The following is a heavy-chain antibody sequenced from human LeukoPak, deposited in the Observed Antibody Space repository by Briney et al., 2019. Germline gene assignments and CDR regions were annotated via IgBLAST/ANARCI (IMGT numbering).Heavy chain of an antibody. J-gene: IGHJ3*02. CDR2: INSDGSSI. D-gene: IGHD3-22*01. Sequence: GGSLRFSCAASGFTLSSYWMHWVRQAPGKGLVWVSRINSDGSSISYAGSVKGRFTISRDNAKNTLYLQMYSLRAEDTAVYYCARVVYYYDSSGYPNAFDMWGQGTMVTVSS. CDR1: GFTLSSYW. V-gene: IGHV3-74*01. CDR3: ARVVYYYDSSGYPNAFDM.